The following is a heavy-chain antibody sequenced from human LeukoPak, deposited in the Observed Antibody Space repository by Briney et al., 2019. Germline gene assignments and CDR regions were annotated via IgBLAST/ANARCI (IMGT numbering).Heavy chain of an antibody. CDR2: IYSSGST. V-gene: IGHV4-61*02. CDR3: ARQYSDILTGYHRGELYWYFDL. D-gene: IGHD3-9*01. Sequence: SETLSLTCAVSDGSISSGSYYWSWIRQPAGKGLEWIGRIYSSGSTNCNPSLKSRVTISLDTSKNQFSLKLSSVTAADTAVYYCARQYSDILTGYHRGELYWYFDLWGRGTLVTVSS. CDR1: DGSISSGSYY. J-gene: IGHJ2*01.